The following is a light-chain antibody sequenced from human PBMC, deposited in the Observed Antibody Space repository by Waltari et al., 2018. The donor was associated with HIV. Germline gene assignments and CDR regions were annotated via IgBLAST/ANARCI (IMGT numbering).Light chain of an antibody. Sequence: QSALTQSPSASGSPGQSVPFSCTGTSNDIGYYDYVSCYRQYSGKAPKLIIYEVNKRPSGVPDRFSGSKSGNTASLTVSGLQAEDEADYYCTSYAGNNKLVFGGGTKLTVL. J-gene: IGLJ2*01. V-gene: IGLV2-8*01. CDR2: EVN. CDR1: SNDIGYYDY. CDR3: TSYAGNNKLV.